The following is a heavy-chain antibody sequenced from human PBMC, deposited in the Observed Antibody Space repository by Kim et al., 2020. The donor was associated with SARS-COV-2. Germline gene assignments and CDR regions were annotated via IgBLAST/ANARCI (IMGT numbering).Heavy chain of an antibody. Sequence: SETLSLTCTVSGGSISSYYWSWIRQPPGKGLEWIGYIYYSGSTNYNPSLKSRVTISVDTSKNQFSLKLSSVTAADTAVYYCARRMSQRGAFWFDPWGQGTLVTVSS. CDR2: IYYSGST. CDR3: ARRMSQRGAFWFDP. D-gene: IGHD6-25*01. J-gene: IGHJ5*02. V-gene: IGHV4-59*13. CDR1: GGSISSYY.